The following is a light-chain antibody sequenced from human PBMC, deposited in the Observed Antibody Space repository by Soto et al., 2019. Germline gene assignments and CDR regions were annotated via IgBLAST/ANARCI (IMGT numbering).Light chain of an antibody. CDR1: QTVSSNY. Sequence: EIVMTQSPATLSVSPGERATLSCRASQTVSSNYLAWYQQQPNQAPRLLIYGASYRATGIPDRFSGGGSGTDFTLTISSLEPEDFAVYYCQQRSNWLWTFGQGTKVDI. CDR3: QQRSNWLWT. CDR2: GAS. V-gene: IGKV3D-20*02. J-gene: IGKJ1*01.